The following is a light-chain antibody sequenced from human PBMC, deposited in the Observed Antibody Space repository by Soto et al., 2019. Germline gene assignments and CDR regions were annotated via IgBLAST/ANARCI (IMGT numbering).Light chain of an antibody. Sequence: DIQMTQSPSTLPASVGDRVTITCRASQSISNWLARYQQKPGKAPKLLIYKASSLESGVPSRFSGSGSGTEFTLTISSLQPDDFATYYCQQYNSYWTFGQGTKVDIK. J-gene: IGKJ1*01. CDR3: QQYNSYWT. CDR1: QSISNW. CDR2: KAS. V-gene: IGKV1-5*03.